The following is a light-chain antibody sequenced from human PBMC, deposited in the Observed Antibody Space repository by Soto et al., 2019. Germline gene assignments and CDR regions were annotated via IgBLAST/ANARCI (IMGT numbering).Light chain of an antibody. J-gene: IGKJ2*01. CDR1: QSISSL. CDR2: DAS. CDR3: QQYNSYSHT. V-gene: IGKV1-5*01. Sequence: DIQMTQSPSTLSASVGDRVTITCRASQSISSLLAWYQQKPGKAPKLLIYDASSLESRVPSRFSGSGSGTEFTLTIISPQPDEFATCYCQQYNSYSHTFGQGTKLEIK.